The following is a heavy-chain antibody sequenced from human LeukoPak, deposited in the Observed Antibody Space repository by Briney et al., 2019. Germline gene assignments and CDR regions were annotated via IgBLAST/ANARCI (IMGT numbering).Heavy chain of an antibody. CDR3: APGKFDY. V-gene: IGHV3-23*01. CDR2: ISGSGGYT. J-gene: IGHJ4*02. Sequence: GGSLRLSCAASGFTFSTYAMSWVRQAPGKGLEWVSAISGSGGYTYYADSVKGRFTISRDNSKNTLYLQMSSLRTEDTAVYYCAPGKFDYWGQGTLVTVSS. CDR1: GFTFSTYA.